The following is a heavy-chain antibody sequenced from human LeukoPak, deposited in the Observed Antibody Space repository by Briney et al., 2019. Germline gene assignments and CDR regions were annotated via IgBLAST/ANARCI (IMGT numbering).Heavy chain of an antibody. D-gene: IGHD3-10*02. J-gene: IGHJ6*04. CDR3: AELGITMIGGV. CDR2: IKQDGSEK. Sequence: GGSLRLSCSASGFTFINYWMNWVRQVPGKGLEWVANIKQDGSEKHYVDSVKGRFTISRDNAKNSVYLQMNSLRAEDTAVYYCAELGITMIGGVWGKGTTVTISS. V-gene: IGHV3-7*01. CDR1: GFTFINYW.